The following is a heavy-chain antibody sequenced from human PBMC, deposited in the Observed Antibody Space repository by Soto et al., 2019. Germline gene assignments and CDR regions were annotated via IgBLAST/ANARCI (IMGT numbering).Heavy chain of an antibody. D-gene: IGHD3-22*01. CDR2: IHYNGNT. Sequence: PSETLSLTCTVSGDSISAYSWSWVRQPPGKGLEWIGNIHYNGNTKYNPSLKSRVSMSVDTSKNTLYLQMDSLGAEDTAIYYCAKVVGDGNDYYDFWGQGTLVTVSS. J-gene: IGHJ4*02. CDR3: AKVVGDGNDYYDF. CDR1: GDSISAYS. V-gene: IGHV4-59*12.